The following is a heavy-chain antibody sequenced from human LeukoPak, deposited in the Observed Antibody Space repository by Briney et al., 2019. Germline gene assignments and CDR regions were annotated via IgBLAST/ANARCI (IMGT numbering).Heavy chain of an antibody. J-gene: IGHJ4*02. CDR2: ISSSSSYI. V-gene: IGHV3-21*01. D-gene: IGHD1-26*01. CDR3: ARAIVGATIDY. CDR1: GFTFSSYA. Sequence: GGSLRLSCAASGFTFSSYAMSWVRQAPGKGLEWVSAISSSSSYIYYADSVKGRFTISRDNAKNSLYLQMNSLRAEDTAVYYCARAIVGATIDYWGQGTLVTVSS.